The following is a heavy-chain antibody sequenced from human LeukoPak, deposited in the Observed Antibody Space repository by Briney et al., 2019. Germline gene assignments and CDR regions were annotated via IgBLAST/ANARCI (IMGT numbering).Heavy chain of an antibody. CDR2: IKEDANEE. CDR1: GFTFRSYR. V-gene: IGHV3-7*01. Sequence: GGSLRLSCAASGFTFRSYRMSWVRQAPGKGLEWVANIKEDANEEYYVDSWRGRFIISRDNAKNSLFLQMYSLRADDTAVYYCARAGYCTSNSCYSPNFYYMDVWGKGTTVAVSS. J-gene: IGHJ6*03. D-gene: IGHD2-2*01. CDR3: ARAGYCTSNSCYSPNFYYMDV.